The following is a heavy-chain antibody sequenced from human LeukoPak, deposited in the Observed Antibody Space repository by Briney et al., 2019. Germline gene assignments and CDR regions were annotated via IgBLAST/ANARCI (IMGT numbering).Heavy chain of an antibody. CDR2: ISSSSSYI. V-gene: IGHV3-21*01. J-gene: IGHJ2*01. Sequence: GGSLRLSCAASGFTFNSYSMNWVRLAPGKGLEWVSSISSSSSYIYYADSVKGRFTISRDNAKNSLYLQMNSLRAEDTAVYNCARASPKGTISYGYFDLWGRGTLVTVSS. CDR3: ARASPKGTISYGYFDL. CDR1: GFTFNSYS. D-gene: IGHD2-8*01.